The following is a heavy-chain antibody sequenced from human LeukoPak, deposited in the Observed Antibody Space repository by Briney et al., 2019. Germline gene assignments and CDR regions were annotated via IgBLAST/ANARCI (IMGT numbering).Heavy chain of an antibody. CDR1: GYTFTSYY. Sequence: ASVKVSCKASGYTFTSYYMHWVRQAPGQGLEWMGIINPSGGSTSYAQKFQGRVTMTTDTSTSTAYLELRSLRSDDTAVYYCAREGTAGGLNGMDVWGQGTTVTVSS. CDR2: INPSGGST. V-gene: IGHV1-46*01. CDR3: AREGTAGGLNGMDV. J-gene: IGHJ6*02. D-gene: IGHD3-16*01.